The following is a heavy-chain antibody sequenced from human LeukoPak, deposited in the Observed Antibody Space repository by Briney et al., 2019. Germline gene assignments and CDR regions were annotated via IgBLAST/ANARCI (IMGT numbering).Heavy chain of an antibody. CDR2: IYSSGST. V-gene: IGHV4-39*07. CDR3: ARDGYNPIDY. Sequence: PSETLSLTCIVSGDSISSSSYYWGWIRQPPGKGLEWIGNIYSSGSTYYNPSLKSRVTISVDTSKNQFSLKLSSVTAADTAVYYCARDGYNPIDYWGQGTLVTVSS. D-gene: IGHD5-24*01. J-gene: IGHJ4*02. CDR1: GDSISSSSYY.